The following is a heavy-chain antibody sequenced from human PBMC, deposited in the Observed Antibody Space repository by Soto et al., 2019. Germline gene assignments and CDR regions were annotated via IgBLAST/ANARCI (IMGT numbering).Heavy chain of an antibody. J-gene: IGHJ4*02. CDR3: VRDAGSLGY. D-gene: IGHD3-10*01. CDR1: GFTFSSYS. V-gene: IGHV3-48*01. CDR2: ITSGSSTI. Sequence: GGSLRLSCVVSGFTFSSYSMDWVRQAPGEGLEWVSYITSGSSTIHYADTVKGRITISRDNAKNSVFLQMNSLRVEDTAVYYCVRDAGSLGYWGQGTLVTVSS.